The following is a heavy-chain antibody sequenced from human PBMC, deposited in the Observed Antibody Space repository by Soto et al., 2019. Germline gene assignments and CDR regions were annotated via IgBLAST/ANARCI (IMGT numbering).Heavy chain of an antibody. Sequence: SETLSLTCTVSGGSISSGGYYWSWIRQHPGKGLEWIGYIYYSGSTYYNPSLKSRVTISVDTSKNQFSLKLSSVTAADTAVYCCASGLMSGYYFVDYWGQGTLVTVSS. CDR3: ASGLMSGYYFVDY. V-gene: IGHV4-31*03. D-gene: IGHD3-22*01. J-gene: IGHJ4*02. CDR1: GGSISSGGYY. CDR2: IYYSGST.